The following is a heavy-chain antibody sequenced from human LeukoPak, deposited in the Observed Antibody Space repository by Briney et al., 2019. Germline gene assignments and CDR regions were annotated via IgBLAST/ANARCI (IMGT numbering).Heavy chain of an antibody. CDR2: IYSGGST. Sequence: PGGSLRLSCAASGFTVSSNYMSWVRQAPGKGLEWVSVIYSGGSTYYADSVKGRFTISRDNSKNTLYLQMNSLRAEDTAVYYCARDVGYYYDQPEDYWGQGTLVTVSS. CDR1: GFTVSSNY. CDR3: ARDVGYYYDQPEDY. V-gene: IGHV3-66*01. D-gene: IGHD3-22*01. J-gene: IGHJ4*02.